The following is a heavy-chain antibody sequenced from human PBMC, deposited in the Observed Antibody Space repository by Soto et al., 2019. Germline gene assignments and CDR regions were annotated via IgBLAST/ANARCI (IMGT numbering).Heavy chain of an antibody. CDR2: IIPMFGTP. V-gene: IGHV1-69*13. CDR1: GVTFNRQD. J-gene: IGHJ4*02. CDR3: ATSERRDVYSFDY. D-gene: IGHD4-4*01. Sequence: SVKVSCKASGVTFNRQDMRWVRQAPGQGLEWMGGIIPMFGTPHYAEKFQDRVTITADESTGTAYLELSSLTSEDTAVYYCATSERRDVYSFDYWGPGTLVTVSS.